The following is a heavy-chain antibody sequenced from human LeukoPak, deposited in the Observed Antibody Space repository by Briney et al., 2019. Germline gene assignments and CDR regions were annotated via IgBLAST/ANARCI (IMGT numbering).Heavy chain of an antibody. CDR3: AKICSSTSCYHPY. CDR1: GFTFSSYG. V-gene: IGHV3-30*02. D-gene: IGHD2-2*01. CDR2: TLYDGTNN. J-gene: IGHJ4*02. Sequence: PGGSLRLSCAASGFTFSSYGMHWVRQAPGKGLEWVAFTLYDGTNNYYADSVKGRFTISRDNSKNTMYLQMNSLRAEDTAVYYCAKICSSTSCYHPYWGQGTLVTVSS.